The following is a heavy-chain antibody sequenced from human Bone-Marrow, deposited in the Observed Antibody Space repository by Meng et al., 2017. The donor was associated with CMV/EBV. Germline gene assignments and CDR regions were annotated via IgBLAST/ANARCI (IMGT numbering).Heavy chain of an antibody. J-gene: IGHJ4*02. V-gene: IGHV3-23*01. CDR2: ISGSGGST. D-gene: IGHD6-13*01. Sequence: GESLKISCAASGFTFSSYAMSWVRQAPGKGLEWVSAISGSGGSTYYADSVKGRFTISRDNSKNTLYLQMNSLRAEDTAVYYCAKDSEAMLSGEQQLTHWGQGTLVTVYS. CDR3: AKDSEAMLSGEQQLTH. CDR1: GFTFSSYA.